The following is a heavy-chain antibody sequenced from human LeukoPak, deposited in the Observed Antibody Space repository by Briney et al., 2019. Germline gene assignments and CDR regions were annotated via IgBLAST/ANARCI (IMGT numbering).Heavy chain of an antibody. J-gene: IGHJ5*02. CDR2: IYYSGST. CDR1: GGSISSSSYY. V-gene: IGHV4-39*01. D-gene: IGHD2-2*01. Sequence: PSETLSLTCTVSGGSISSSSYYWGWIRQPPGKGLERIGSIYYSGSTYYNPSLKSRVTISVDTSKNQFSLKLSSVTAADTAVYYCARSPVIVVVPAAYNWFDPWGQGTLVTVSS. CDR3: ARSPVIVVVPAAYNWFDP.